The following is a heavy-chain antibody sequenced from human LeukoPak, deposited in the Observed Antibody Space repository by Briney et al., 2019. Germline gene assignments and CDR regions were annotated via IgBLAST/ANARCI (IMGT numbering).Heavy chain of an antibody. CDR3: AREFFLDSSGFKVAFDI. D-gene: IGHD6-19*01. CDR1: GYTFTNYG. CDR2: ISPYNGNT. V-gene: IGHV1-18*01. J-gene: IGHJ3*02. Sequence: ASVKVSCKASGYTFTNYGINWVRQAPGQGLEWMGWISPYNGNTNYAQKFQGRVTMTRDTSISTAYMELSRLRSDDTAVYYCAREFFLDSSGFKVAFDIWGQGTMVTVSS.